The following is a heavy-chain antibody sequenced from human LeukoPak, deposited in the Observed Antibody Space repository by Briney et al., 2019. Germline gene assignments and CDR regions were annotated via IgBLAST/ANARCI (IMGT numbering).Heavy chain of an antibody. V-gene: IGHV1-46*01. D-gene: IGHD5-24*01. CDR2: INPSGGST. CDR3: ATAEMARRYFDY. J-gene: IGHJ4*02. CDR1: GYTFTSYY. Sequence: ASVKVPCKASGYTFTSYYMHWVRQAPGQGLEWMGIINPSGGSTSYAQKFQGRVTMTRDTSTSTVYMELSSLRSEDTAVYYCATAEMARRYFDYWGQGTLVTVSS.